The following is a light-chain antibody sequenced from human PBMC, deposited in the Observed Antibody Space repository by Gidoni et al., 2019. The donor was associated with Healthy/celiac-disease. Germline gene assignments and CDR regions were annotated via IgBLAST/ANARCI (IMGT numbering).Light chain of an antibody. Sequence: DIVMTQSPDSLAVSLGERATINCKSSQSVLYSSNNKNYLAWYQQKPGQPPKLLIYWASTRESGVPDRFSGSGSGTDFTLTISSLQAEDVAVYYCQQYYSTPVAXGXGTKVEIK. CDR3: QQYYSTPVA. V-gene: IGKV4-1*01. CDR2: WAS. J-gene: IGKJ1*01. CDR1: QSVLYSSNNKNY.